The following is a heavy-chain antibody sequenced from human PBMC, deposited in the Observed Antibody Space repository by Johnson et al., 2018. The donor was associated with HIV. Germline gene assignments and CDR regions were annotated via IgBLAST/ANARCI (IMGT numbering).Heavy chain of an antibody. CDR1: GFSFSSYD. CDR3: ARDPDGTTGTTYPDAAFDI. Sequence: VQLVESGGGLAQPGGSLRLSCAASGFSFSSYDMHWVRQATGKGLEWVSAIGTAGDTYYPGSVNGRFTISRDNSKNMLYLQMNSLRAEDTAVYYCARDPDGTTGTTYPDAAFDIWGQGTMVTVSS. CDR2: IGTAGDT. J-gene: IGHJ3*02. V-gene: IGHV3-13*01. D-gene: IGHD1-1*01.